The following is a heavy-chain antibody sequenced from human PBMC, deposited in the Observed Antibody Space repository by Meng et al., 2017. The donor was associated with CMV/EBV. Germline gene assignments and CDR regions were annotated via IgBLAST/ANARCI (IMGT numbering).Heavy chain of an antibody. CDR3: ARDLPYCSSTSCYSTWYYYYGMDV. J-gene: IGHJ6*02. V-gene: IGHV3-74*01. CDR2: INSDGSST. CDR1: GFTFSSYW. Sequence: GESLKISCAASGFTFSSYWMHWVRQAPGQGLVWVSRINSDGSSTSYADSVKGRFTISRDNAKNTLYLQMNSLRAEDTAVYYCARDLPYCSSTSCYSTWYYYYGMDVWGQGTTVTVSS. D-gene: IGHD2-2*02.